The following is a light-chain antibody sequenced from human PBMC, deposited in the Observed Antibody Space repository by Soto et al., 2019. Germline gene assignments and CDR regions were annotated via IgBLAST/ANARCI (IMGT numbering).Light chain of an antibody. CDR2: GAS. J-gene: IGKJ1*01. CDR1: QSVSSNY. Sequence: EIVLTQSPATLSLSPGERATLSCRASQSVSSNYLAWYQQKSGQATRLRIYGASNRATGIPDRLSGSGSGTDFTLTISRLEPEDFAVYYCQQYGSSGTFGQGTKVDIK. CDR3: QQYGSSGT. V-gene: IGKV3-20*01.